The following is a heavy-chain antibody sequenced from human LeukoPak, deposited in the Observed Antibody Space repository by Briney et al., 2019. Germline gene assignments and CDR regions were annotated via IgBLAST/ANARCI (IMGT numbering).Heavy chain of an antibody. D-gene: IGHD3-3*01. J-gene: IGHJ6*03. CDR3: ARHTGDFWSGYPYYYYMDV. Sequence: GGSLRLSCAASEFTFSSYNMNWVRQAPGKGLEWVSSISSTSKYIYYADSVKGRFTISRDNAKNSLYLQMNSLRAEDTAVYYCARHTGDFWSGYPYYYYMDVWGKGTTVTVSS. CDR1: EFTFSSYN. CDR2: ISSTSKYI. V-gene: IGHV3-21*01.